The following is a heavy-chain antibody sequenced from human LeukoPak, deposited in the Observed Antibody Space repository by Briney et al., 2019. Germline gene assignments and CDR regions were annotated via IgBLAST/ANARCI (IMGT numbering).Heavy chain of an antibody. CDR3: ARGSGHRPPNDY. Sequence: ASVKVSCKASGYTFAGYYMHWVRQAPGQGLDWMGWINPNSGGTNYAQKFQGRVTMTRDTSTSTAYMELSRLRSDDTAVYSCARGSGHRPPNDYWGQGTLVTVSS. CDR1: GYTFAGYY. CDR2: INPNSGGT. D-gene: IGHD6-19*01. J-gene: IGHJ4*02. V-gene: IGHV1-2*02.